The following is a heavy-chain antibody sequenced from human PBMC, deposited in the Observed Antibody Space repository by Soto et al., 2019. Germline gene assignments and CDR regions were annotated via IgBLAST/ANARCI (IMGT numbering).Heavy chain of an antibody. V-gene: IGHV4-39*01. CDR1: GVSICSSSYY. J-gene: IGHJ4*02. Sequence: SETLSLTCTVSGVSICSSSYYWGWIRQTPGHGLERIGTIDFSGKSYYNPSLESRLTISVYRSKNQFALNLTSVSACDTAVYHCARHGSYWGPGTMVTVSS. CDR3: ARHGSY. CDR2: IDFSGKS.